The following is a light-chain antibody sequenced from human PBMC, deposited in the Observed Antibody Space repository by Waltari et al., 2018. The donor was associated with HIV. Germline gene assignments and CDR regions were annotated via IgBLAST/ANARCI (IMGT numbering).Light chain of an antibody. CDR1: QGISKY. CDR2: AAS. Sequence: DIHLTQSPSFLSASGGDRVNITCRASQGISKYLAWYQQQPGRAPKLLIYAASTLRSGVPSRFSGGGSGTEFTLTISSLQPEDFASYYCQQLNNIPYTFGQGTRLEIK. CDR3: QQLNNIPYT. J-gene: IGKJ2*01. V-gene: IGKV1-9*01.